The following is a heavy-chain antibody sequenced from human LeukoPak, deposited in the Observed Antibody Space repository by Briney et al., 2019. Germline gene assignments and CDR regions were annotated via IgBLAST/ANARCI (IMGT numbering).Heavy chain of an antibody. Sequence: GGSLRLSCAASGFTFSSYSMNWVRQAPGKGLEWVSYISSSSSTIYYADSVKGRFTISRDNAKNSLYLQMNSLRAEDTAVYYCAKDLSLSWIQLWSTTYYWGQGTLVTVSS. V-gene: IGHV3-48*04. CDR3: AKDLSLSWIQLWSTTYY. CDR2: ISSSSSTI. J-gene: IGHJ4*02. CDR1: GFTFSSYS. D-gene: IGHD5-18*01.